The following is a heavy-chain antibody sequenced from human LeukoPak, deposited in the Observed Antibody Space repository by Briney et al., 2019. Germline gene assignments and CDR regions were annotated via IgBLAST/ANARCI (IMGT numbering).Heavy chain of an antibody. J-gene: IGHJ4*02. V-gene: IGHV3-21*01. D-gene: IGHD3-10*01. CDR1: GFTFSSYS. Sequence: GGSLRLSCAASGFTFSSYSMNWVRQAPGKGLEWVSSISSSSSYIYYADSVKGRFTISRDNAKNSLYLQMNSLRAEDTAVYYYASPLRLGSGSYYNYWGQGTLVTVSS. CDR2: ISSSSSYI. CDR3: ASPLRLGSGSYYNY.